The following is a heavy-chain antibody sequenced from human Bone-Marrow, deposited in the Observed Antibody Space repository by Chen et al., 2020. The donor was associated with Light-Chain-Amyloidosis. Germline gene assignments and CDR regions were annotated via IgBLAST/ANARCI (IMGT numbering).Heavy chain of an antibody. CDR2: IKSKNDGGTT. V-gene: IGHV3-15*01. CDR1: GLTFSDAW. D-gene: IGHD2-2*01. J-gene: IGHJ2*01. Sequence: EVQLVESGGGLVKPGESLRLSCAAPGLTFSDAWMSWVRQVPGKGLECVGRIKSKNDGGTTDYAATVKGRFTILRDDSENTLHLQMNSLKTEDTAVYYCTTYRGSSNSCYGCDYWYFDLWGRGTLVTVSS. CDR3: TTYRGSSNSCYGCDYWYFDL.